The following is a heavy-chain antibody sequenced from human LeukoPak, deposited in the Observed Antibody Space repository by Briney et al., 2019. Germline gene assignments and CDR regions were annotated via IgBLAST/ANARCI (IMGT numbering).Heavy chain of an antibody. CDR3: ARLAPGGDYGPFYYYYYMDV. Sequence: SETLSLTCTVSGGSISSYYWSWIRQPPGKGLEWIGYIYYSGSTNYNPSLKSRVTISVDTSKNQFSLKLSSVTAADTAVYYCARLAPGGDYGPFYYYYYMDVWGKGTTVTISS. D-gene: IGHD4-17*01. V-gene: IGHV4-59*12. CDR1: GGSISSYY. CDR2: IYYSGST. J-gene: IGHJ6*03.